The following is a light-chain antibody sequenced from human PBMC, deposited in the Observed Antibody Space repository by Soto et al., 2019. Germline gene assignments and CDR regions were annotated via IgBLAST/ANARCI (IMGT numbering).Light chain of an antibody. Sequence: EILLTQSPGTLSLSPGDRATLSCRATQGISSYLAWYQEKPGHPPSLLIYGAASRAIGVPARFNGSGSATTFTLTISSLQPEDFAPYYCQQYNGSPSTFGPGTKVDI. V-gene: IGKV3-20*01. CDR2: GAA. J-gene: IGKJ3*01. CDR1: QGISSY. CDR3: QQYNGSPST.